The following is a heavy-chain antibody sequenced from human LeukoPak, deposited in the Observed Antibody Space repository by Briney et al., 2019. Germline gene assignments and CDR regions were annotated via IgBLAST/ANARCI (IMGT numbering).Heavy chain of an antibody. J-gene: IGHJ4*02. CDR1: GGTFSSYA. Sequence: SVKVSCKASGGTFSSYAISWVRQAPGQGLEWMGRIIPIFGTANYAQKFQGRVTITTDESTSTAYMELSSLRSEDTAVYYCARGILRHDYLDYWGQGTLVIVSS. CDR2: IIPIFGTA. CDR3: ARGILRHDYLDY. V-gene: IGHV1-69*05.